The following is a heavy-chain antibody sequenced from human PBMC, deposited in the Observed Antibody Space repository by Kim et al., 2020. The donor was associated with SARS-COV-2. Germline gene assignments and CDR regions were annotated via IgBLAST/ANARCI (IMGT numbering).Heavy chain of an antibody. V-gene: IGHV3-30*01. CDR3: ARKASGYFGAGTYYNGQFDY. D-gene: IGHD3-10*01. Sequence: RFTISRDKSENTLYLQMNSLRPEDTAVYYCARKASGYFGAGTYYNGQFDYWGQGTLVTVSS. J-gene: IGHJ4*02.